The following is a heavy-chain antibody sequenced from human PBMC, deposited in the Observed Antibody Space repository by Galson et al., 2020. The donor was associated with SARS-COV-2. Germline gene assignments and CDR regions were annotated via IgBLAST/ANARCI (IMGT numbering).Heavy chain of an antibody. CDR3: AKDKRRGQLVDYYYGMDV. V-gene: IGHV3-30*18. J-gene: IGHJ6*02. D-gene: IGHD6-6*01. CDR2: ISYDGSNK. Sequence: TGGSLRVSCAASGFTFSSYGMHWVRQAPGKGLEWVAVISYDGSNKYYADSVKGRFTISRDNSKNTLYLQMNSLRAEDTAVYYCAKDKRRGQLVDYYYGMDVWGQGTTVTVSS. CDR1: GFTFSSYG.